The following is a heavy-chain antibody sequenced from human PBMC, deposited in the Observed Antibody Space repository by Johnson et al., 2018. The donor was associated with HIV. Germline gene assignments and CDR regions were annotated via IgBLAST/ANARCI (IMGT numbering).Heavy chain of an antibody. CDR1: GFTFSSYA. CDR2: ISYDGSNK. Sequence: QEQLVESGGGVVQPGRSLRLSCAASGFTFSSYAMHWVRQAPGKGLEWVAVISYDGSNKYYADSVKGRFTISRDNSKNTLYLQMNSLRAEDTAVYYCARDFNSGSPNGAFDIWGQGTMVTVSS. CDR3: ARDFNSGSPNGAFDI. V-gene: IGHV3-30*04. J-gene: IGHJ3*02. D-gene: IGHD4-23*01.